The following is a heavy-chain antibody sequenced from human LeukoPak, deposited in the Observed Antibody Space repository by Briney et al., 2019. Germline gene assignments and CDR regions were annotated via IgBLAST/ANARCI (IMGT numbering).Heavy chain of an antibody. CDR3: VRIVVVPAADNWFDP. CDR2: IYHSGST. V-gene: IGHV4-38-2*02. J-gene: IGHJ5*02. Sequence: SETLSLTCTVSGYSISSGYYWGWIRQPPGKGLEWIGSIYHSGSTYYNPSLKSRVTISVDTSKNQFSLKLSSVTAADTAVYYCVRIVVVPAADNWFDPWGQGTLVTVSS. D-gene: IGHD2-2*01. CDR1: GYSISSGYY.